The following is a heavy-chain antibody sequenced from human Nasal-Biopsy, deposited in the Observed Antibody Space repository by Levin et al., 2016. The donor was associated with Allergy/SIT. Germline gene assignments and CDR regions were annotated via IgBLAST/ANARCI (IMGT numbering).Heavy chain of an antibody. V-gene: IGHV3-7*01. CDR2: INPDGSLK. Sequence: GESLKISCAVSGFTFSNYWMTWLRQAPGKGLEWVANINPDGSLKHYVDSVKGRFTISRDNAKSSLHLQLNSLRVEDTAVYYCAKHLDWAFGPDWGQGTLVTASS. CDR3: AKHLDWAFGPD. J-gene: IGHJ4*02. D-gene: IGHD3-10*01. CDR1: GFTFSNYW.